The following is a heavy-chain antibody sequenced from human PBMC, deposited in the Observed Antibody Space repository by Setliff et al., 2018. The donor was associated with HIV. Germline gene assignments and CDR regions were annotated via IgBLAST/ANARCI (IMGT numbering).Heavy chain of an antibody. D-gene: IGHD3-10*01. V-gene: IGHV1-69*05. J-gene: IGHJ4*02. CDR3: AFSIYRSGSYSFIFNY. Sequence: SVKVSCKASGGTLNDYAVTWVRQAPGQGLDVVGEIIPLFGTRNYVQRFQGRIAITTDESTATAYMDLSGLTSEDTAMYYCAFSIYRSGSYSFIFNYWGQGTLVTVSS. CDR2: IIPLFGTR. CDR1: GGTLNDYA.